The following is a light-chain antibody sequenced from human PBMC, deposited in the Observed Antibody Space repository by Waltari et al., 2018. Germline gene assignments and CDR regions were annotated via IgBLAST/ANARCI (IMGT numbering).Light chain of an antibody. Sequence: EIVMTQSPATLSVSPGERATLSCRASQSVSTNLAWYQQKPGQAPRLLIYGASTRATGIPARFSGSGSGTEFTLTISSLPSEDFALYYCQQYKNWPWTFGQGTKVEIK. CDR1: QSVSTN. V-gene: IGKV3-15*01. J-gene: IGKJ1*01. CDR3: QQYKNWPWT. CDR2: GAS.